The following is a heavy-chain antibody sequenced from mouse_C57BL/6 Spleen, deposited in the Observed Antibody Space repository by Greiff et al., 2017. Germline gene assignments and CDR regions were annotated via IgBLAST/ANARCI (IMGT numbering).Heavy chain of an antibody. CDR2: IYPSDSET. Sequence: QVHVKQPGAELVRPGSSVKLSCKASGYTFTSYWMDWVKQRPGQGLEWIGNIYPSDSETHYNQKFKDKATLTVDKSSSTAYMQLSSLTSEDSAVYYCARNLFYYDYGWFAYWGQGTLVTVSA. D-gene: IGHD2-4*01. J-gene: IGHJ3*01. V-gene: IGHV1-61*01. CDR1: GYTFTSYW. CDR3: ARNLFYYDYGWFAY.